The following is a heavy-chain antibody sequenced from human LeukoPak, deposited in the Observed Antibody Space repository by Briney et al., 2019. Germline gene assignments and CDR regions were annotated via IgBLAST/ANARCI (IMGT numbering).Heavy chain of an antibody. CDR2: MNQDGSEK. D-gene: IGHD1-1*01. CDR1: GLRFGSYW. Sequence: GGSLRLSCAASGLRFGSYWMNWVRQAPGKGLEWLANMNQDGSEKNYVDSVKGRFTISRDNTKNSLFLQMDSLRAEDTASYYCARGNDSPYDRTFDYWGQGTLVTVSS. V-gene: IGHV3-7*03. CDR3: ARGNDSPYDRTFDY. J-gene: IGHJ4*02.